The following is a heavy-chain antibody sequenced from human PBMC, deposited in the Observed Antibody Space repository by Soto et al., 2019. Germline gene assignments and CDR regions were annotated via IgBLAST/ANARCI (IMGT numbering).Heavy chain of an antibody. D-gene: IGHD6-13*01. J-gene: IGHJ4*02. V-gene: IGHV3-30-3*01. CDR2: ISYDGSNK. CDR1: GFTFSSYA. CDR3: ARDRIYSSSWYDY. Sequence: PGGSLRLSCAASGFTFSSYAMHWVRQAPGKGLEWVAVISYDGSNKYYADSVKGRFTISRDNSKNTLYLQMNSLRAEDTAVYYCARDRIYSSSWYDYWGQGTLDTVSS.